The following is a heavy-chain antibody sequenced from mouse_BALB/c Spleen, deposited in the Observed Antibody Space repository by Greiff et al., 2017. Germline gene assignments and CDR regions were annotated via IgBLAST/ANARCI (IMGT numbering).Heavy chain of an antibody. Sequence: DVQLQESGGGLVQPGGSRKLSCAASGFTFSSFGMHWVRQAPEKGLEWVAYISSGSSTIYYADTVKGRFTISRDNPKNTLFLQMTSLRSEDTAMYYCARSKDWDYAMDYWGQGTSVTVSS. CDR1: GFTFSSFG. CDR3: ARSKDWDYAMDY. CDR2: ISSGSSTI. V-gene: IGHV5-17*02. J-gene: IGHJ4*01.